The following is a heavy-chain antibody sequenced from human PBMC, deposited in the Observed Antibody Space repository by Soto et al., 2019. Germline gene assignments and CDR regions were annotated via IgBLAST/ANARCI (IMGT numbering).Heavy chain of an antibody. V-gene: IGHV1-18*01. CDR2: IGGNNGNR. CDR1: DYTFTSYD. CDR3: ARYSPPIGWYYYMDV. Sequence: QVQLVQSGAEVKKPGASVKVSCKASDYTFTSYDMSWVRQAPGQGLEWMGWIGGNNGNRDYAQRFQGRVTMTTDTSTSTAYMELRSLRSDDTAVYYCARYSPPIGWYYYMDVWGKGTTVTVSS. J-gene: IGHJ6*03. D-gene: IGHD5-18*01.